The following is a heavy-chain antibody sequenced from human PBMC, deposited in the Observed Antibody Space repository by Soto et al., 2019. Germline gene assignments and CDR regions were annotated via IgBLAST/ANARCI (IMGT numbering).Heavy chain of an antibody. Sequence: QVQLQESGPGLVKPSQTLSLTCTVSGGSISSGDYYWSWIRQPPGKGLEWIGYIYYSGSTYYNPSLKGRVTISVDTSKNQFSLKLSSVTAAVTAVYYCAREIQEGEGLFDYWGQGTLVTVSS. J-gene: IGHJ4*02. CDR2: IYYSGST. V-gene: IGHV4-30-4*01. CDR1: GGSISSGDYY. CDR3: AREIQEGEGLFDY.